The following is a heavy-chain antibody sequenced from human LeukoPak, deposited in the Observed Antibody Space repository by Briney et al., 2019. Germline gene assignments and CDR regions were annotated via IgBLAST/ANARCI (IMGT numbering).Heavy chain of an antibody. CDR2: IYSGENT. D-gene: IGHD3-3*01. Sequence: GGSLRLSCAASGFTVSSNYMSWVRQAPGTGLEWVSVIYSGENTYYADSVKGRFTISRDNSKNTLYLQMNSLRAEDTAVYYCARATMGYFDYWGQGTLVTVSS. V-gene: IGHV3-53*01. CDR3: ARATMGYFDY. CDR1: GFTVSSNY. J-gene: IGHJ4*02.